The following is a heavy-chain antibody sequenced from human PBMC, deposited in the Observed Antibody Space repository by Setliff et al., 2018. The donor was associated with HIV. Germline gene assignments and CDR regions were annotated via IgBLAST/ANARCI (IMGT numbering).Heavy chain of an antibody. J-gene: IGHJ4*02. Sequence: KPSETLSLTCTVSGGSISNSRYYWSWIRQPPGKGLEWIGSIYYSGSTYYNPSLKSRVTISVDTSKNQFSLRLNSVTAADTAVYYCARVRLRVPPSIFDYWGQGALVTVSS. CDR2: IYYSGST. V-gene: IGHV4-39*01. CDR1: GGSISNSRYY. D-gene: IGHD2-2*01. CDR3: ARVRLRVPPSIFDY.